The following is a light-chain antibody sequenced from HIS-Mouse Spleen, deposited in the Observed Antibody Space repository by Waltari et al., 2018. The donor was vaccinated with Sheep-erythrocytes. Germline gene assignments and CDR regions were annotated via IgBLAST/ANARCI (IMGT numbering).Light chain of an antibody. J-gene: IGLJ1*01. CDR3: CSYAGSYNHV. CDR2: DVS. V-gene: IGLV2-11*01. CDR1: SSDVGGYNY. Sequence: QSALTQPRSVSGSPGQSVTISSTGTSSDVGGYNYVPGYQQHPGKAPKIMIYDVSKRPSGVPDRFSGSQSGNTASLTISGLQAEDEADYYCCSYAGSYNHVFATGTKVTVL.